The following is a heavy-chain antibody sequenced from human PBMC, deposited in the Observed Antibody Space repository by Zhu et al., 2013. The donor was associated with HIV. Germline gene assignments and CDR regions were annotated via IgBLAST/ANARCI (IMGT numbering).Heavy chain of an antibody. V-gene: IGHV1-2*02. D-gene: IGHD3-16*01. CDR1: GYTFTGYY. CDR2: INPNSGVT. Sequence: VQLVQSGAEVRKPGASVKVSCKASGYTFTGYYVHWVRQAPGQGLEWMGWINPNSGVTNYAQRFQGRVTMTRDTSSNTAYMELSRLRPDDTAVYHCARGEPNIMIVTYWGQGTPGHRLL. CDR3: ARGEPNIMIVTY. J-gene: IGHJ4*02.